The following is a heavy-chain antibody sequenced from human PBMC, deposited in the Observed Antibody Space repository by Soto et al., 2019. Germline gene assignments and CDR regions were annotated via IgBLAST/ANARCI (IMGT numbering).Heavy chain of an antibody. CDR1: GFTFSSYG. CDR3: AKVQASGTSYYDSSGWLGAFDL. CDR2: ISYDGSNK. D-gene: IGHD3-22*01. V-gene: IGHV3-30*18. J-gene: IGHJ3*01. Sequence: GGSLRLSCAASGFTFSSYGMHWVRQAPGKGLEWVAVISYDGSNKYYADSVKGRFTISRDNSKNTLYLQMNSLRAEDTAVYYCAKVQASGTSYYDSSGWLGAFDLWGQGTMVTVSS.